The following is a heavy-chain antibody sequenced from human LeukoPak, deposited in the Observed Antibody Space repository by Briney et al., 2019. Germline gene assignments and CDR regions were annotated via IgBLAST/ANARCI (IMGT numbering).Heavy chain of an antibody. D-gene: IGHD4-23*01. J-gene: IGHJ4*02. Sequence: GRFTISRDNARNSLYLQMNSLRGEDTAVYYCAESGGNADFDYWGQGTLVTVSS. CDR3: AESGGNADFDY. V-gene: IGHV3-11*06.